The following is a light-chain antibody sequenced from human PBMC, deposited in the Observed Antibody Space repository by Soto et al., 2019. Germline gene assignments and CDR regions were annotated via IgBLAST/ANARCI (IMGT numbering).Light chain of an antibody. J-gene: IGLJ2*01. Sequence: QAVVTQEPSLTVSPGGTVTLTRGSSTGDVTSGHFPFWFQQKPGQAPRTLIHDTSRKHSWTPARFSGSLLGGKAALTLSGAQPEDEAEYYCLLSYSGARGVFGGGTKLTVL. CDR1: TGDVTSGHF. V-gene: IGLV7-46*01. CDR3: LLSYSGARGV. CDR2: DTS.